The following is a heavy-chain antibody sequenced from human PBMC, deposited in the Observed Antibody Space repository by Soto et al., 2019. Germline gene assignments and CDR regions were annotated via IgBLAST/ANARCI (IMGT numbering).Heavy chain of an antibody. J-gene: IGHJ4*02. D-gene: IGHD3-10*01. Sequence: QVQLVQSGADVKKPGSSVKVSCQASGVTFSSETLGWVRQAPGQGLEWVGGIIHLFGTASYAQKFQGRVTMTADESTSTVYMELSSLRSDDTAVYFCAAELGENPASPFDAWGQGTLVTVSS. CDR1: GVTFSSET. V-gene: IGHV1-69*01. CDR2: IIHLFGTA. CDR3: AAELGENPASPFDA.